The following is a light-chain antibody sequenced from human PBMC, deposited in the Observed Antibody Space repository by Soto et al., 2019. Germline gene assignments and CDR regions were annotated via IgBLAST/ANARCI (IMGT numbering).Light chain of an antibody. CDR2: WAS. CDR3: QQYYSTPWT. Sequence: DIVMTQSPDSLAVSLGERATINCKSSQSVLYSSNNKNYLAWYQQKPGQPPKLLIYWASTRESGVPDRFSGSGSGTDFTLTMNSLQAEDVGVYYCQQYYSTPWTFGQGTKVEIK. V-gene: IGKV4-1*01. J-gene: IGKJ1*01. CDR1: QSVLYSSNNKNY.